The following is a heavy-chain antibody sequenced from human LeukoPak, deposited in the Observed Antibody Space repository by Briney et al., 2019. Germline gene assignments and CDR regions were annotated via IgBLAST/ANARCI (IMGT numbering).Heavy chain of an antibody. V-gene: IGHV3-49*03. J-gene: IGHJ4*02. CDR1: GFTFGDYA. Sequence: PGGSLRLSCTASGFTFGDYAMSWFRQAPGKGLEWVGFIRSKAYGGTTEYAASVKGRFTISRDDSKSIAYLQMNSLKTEDTAVYYCTRSNYYDSSGSEDWGQGTLVTVSS. D-gene: IGHD3-22*01. CDR3: TRSNYYDSSGSED. CDR2: IRSKAYGGTT.